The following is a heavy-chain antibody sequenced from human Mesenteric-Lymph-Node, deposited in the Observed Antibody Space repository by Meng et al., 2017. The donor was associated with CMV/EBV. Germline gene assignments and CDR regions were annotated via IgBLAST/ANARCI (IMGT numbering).Heavy chain of an antibody. CDR2: IYYSGST. CDR3: AKGTYYYGMDV. V-gene: IGHV4-31*11. CDR1: GGSFSGYY. J-gene: IGHJ6*02. Sequence: SETLSLTCAVYGGSFSGYYWSWIRQHPGKGLEWIGYIYYSGSTYYNPSLKSRVTISVDTSKNQFSLKLSSVTAADTAVYYCAKGTYYYGMDVWGQGIRVTVSS.